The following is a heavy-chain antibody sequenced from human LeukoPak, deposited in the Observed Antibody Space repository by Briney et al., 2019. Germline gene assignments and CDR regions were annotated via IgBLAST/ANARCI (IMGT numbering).Heavy chain of an antibody. Sequence: GGSLRLSCVASGITFSNYAVSWVRQAPEKGLDWVSVISGSAHKIRYADSVKGRFTISRDNSKNTLYLQMNSLRAEDTAVYYCAGGYSYGGVYYYYGMDVWGQGTTVTVSS. CDR3: AGGYSYGGVYYYYGMDV. D-gene: IGHD5-18*01. CDR2: ISGSAHKI. J-gene: IGHJ6*02. V-gene: IGHV3-23*01. CDR1: GITFSNYA.